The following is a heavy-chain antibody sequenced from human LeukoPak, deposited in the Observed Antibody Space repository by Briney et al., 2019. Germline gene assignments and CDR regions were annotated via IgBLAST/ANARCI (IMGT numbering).Heavy chain of an antibody. J-gene: IGHJ3*02. CDR1: GFTFSSYS. V-gene: IGHV3-48*01. D-gene: IGHD3-3*01. Sequence: GSLRLSCAASGFTFSSYSMNWVRQAPGKGLEWVSYISSSSSTIYYADSVKGRFTISRDNAKNSLYLQMNSLRAEDTAVYYCARDYEYYDFWSGYPLGAFDIWGQGTMVTVSS. CDR3: ARDYEYYDFWSGYPLGAFDI. CDR2: ISSSSSTI.